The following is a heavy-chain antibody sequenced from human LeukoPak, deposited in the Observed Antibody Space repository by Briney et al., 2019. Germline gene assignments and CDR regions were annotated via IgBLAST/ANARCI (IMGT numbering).Heavy chain of an antibody. J-gene: IGHJ4*02. D-gene: IGHD3-22*01. Sequence: GGSLRLSCAASGFTFTNYPMSWVRQAPGKGLDWGSTITGTGVSTYYADSVKGRFTISRDTSKNTLYLQMNSLRAEDTAVYYCASHSSGYYRGFDYWGQGTLVTVSS. CDR1: GFTFTNYP. CDR3: ASHSSGYYRGFDY. CDR2: ITGTGVST. V-gene: IGHV3-23*01.